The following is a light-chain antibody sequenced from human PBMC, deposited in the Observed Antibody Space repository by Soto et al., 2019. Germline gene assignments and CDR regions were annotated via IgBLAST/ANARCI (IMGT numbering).Light chain of an antibody. CDR2: AVS. CDR3: SSSSTTPALDVL. CDR1: SYD. Sequence: QSALTQPASVSGSPGQSITISCTGTSYDVSWYQQHPGKAPELMIYAVSNRPSRVSDRFSGSRSGNTASLPISGLQTDDEADYYCSSSSTTPALDVLFGGGTKLTVL. V-gene: IGLV2-14*01. J-gene: IGLJ3*02.